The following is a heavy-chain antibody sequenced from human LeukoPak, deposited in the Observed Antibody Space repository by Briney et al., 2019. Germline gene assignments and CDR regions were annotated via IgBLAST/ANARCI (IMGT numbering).Heavy chain of an antibody. CDR2: IYHTGST. J-gene: IGHJ4*02. CDR3: ASRKLGNDY. Sequence: SETLSLTCTVSGGSISRSGYYWSWIRQSPGKGLEWIGYIYHTGSTSYSPSLKSRVTISADTSQNQFSLKLSSVTAADTAVYYCASRKLGNDYWGQGTLVTVSS. V-gene: IGHV4-61*08. D-gene: IGHD7-27*01. CDR1: GGSISRSGYY.